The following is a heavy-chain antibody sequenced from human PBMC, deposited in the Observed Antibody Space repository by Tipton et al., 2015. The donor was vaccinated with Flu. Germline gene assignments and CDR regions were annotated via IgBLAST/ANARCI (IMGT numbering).Heavy chain of an antibody. Sequence: GLVKPSETLSLTCGVSGYSISSGYYWGWIRQPPGKGLEWIGSVSHSGSTIFNPSLKSRVTISIDTSKNQFSLKMKSMTAADMAVYYCARRDYSNYVSDPKSCFDPWGQGTLVAVSS. CDR1: GYSISSGYY. J-gene: IGHJ5*02. V-gene: IGHV4-38-2*01. CDR3: ARRDYSNYVSDPKSCFDP. D-gene: IGHD4-11*01. CDR2: VSHSGST.